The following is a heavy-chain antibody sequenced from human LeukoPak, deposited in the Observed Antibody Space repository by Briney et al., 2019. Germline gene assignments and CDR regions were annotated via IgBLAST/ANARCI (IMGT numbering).Heavy chain of an antibody. CDR3: ARIFGSASGYGMDV. V-gene: IGHV3-7*02. CDR2: IKQDGSEK. J-gene: IGHJ6*02. Sequence: PGGSLRLSCAASGFSFSNYWMDWVRQAPGKGLEWVANIKQDGSEKKCLDSVKGRFTISRDNAQNSLYLQMHSLGVEDTAIYYCARIFGSASGYGMDVWGQGTTVTVSS. D-gene: IGHD2-2*01. CDR1: GFSFSNYW.